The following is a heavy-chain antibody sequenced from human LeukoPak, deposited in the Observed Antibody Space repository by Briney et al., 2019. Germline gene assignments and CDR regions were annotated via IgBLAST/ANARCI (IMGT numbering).Heavy chain of an antibody. CDR2: INPSGGST. CDR1: GYTFTSYY. J-gene: IGHJ4*02. D-gene: IGHD6-19*01. Sequence: ASVKVSCKASGYTFTSYYMHWVRQAPGQGLEGMGIINPSGGSTSYAQKFQGRVTMTRDTSTSTVYMELSSLRSEDTAVYYCARAIAVAGRRYYFDYWGQGTLVTVSS. CDR3: ARAIAVAGRRYYFDY. V-gene: IGHV1-46*01.